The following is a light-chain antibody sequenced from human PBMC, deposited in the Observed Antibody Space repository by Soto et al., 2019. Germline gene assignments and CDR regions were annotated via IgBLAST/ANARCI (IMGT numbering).Light chain of an antibody. V-gene: IGLV2-14*01. CDR3: SSYISNSIVV. CDR2: EVS. J-gene: IGLJ2*01. CDR1: SSDVGDYNY. Sequence: QSVLTQPASVSGSPGQSITISCTGTSSDVGDYNYVSWYQQHPGKAPKLMIYEVSHRLSGVSNRFSGSKSGYTASLTISGLKDEDEADYYCSSYISNSIVVFGGGTKMTVL.